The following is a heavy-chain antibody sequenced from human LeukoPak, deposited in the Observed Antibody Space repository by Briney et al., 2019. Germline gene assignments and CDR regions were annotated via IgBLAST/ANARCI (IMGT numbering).Heavy chain of an antibody. CDR2: IKQDGSEK. CDR3: AKDIQPDYYDSSGEFDY. D-gene: IGHD3-22*01. J-gene: IGHJ4*02. Sequence: GGSLRLSCVASGFTFSSYWMSWVRQAPGKGLEWVANIKQDGSEKYYVDSVKGRFTISRDNAKNSLYLQMNSLRAEDTALYYCAKDIQPDYYDSSGEFDYWGQGTLVTVSS. CDR1: GFTFSSYW. V-gene: IGHV3-7*03.